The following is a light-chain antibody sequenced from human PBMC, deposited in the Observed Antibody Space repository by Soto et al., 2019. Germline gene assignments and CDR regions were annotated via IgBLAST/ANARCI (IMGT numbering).Light chain of an antibody. CDR1: ESVDSNY. Sequence: EIVLTQSPGTLSLSPGERATLSCRASESVDSNYLAWYQQKPGQAPRLLMYGAASRATGIPDRFSGSGSGTDVTLTICRLDPEDSAVYHCQQYGRPPLTFGQGTKVEIK. CDR3: QQYGRPPLT. J-gene: IGKJ1*01. V-gene: IGKV3-20*01. CDR2: GAA.